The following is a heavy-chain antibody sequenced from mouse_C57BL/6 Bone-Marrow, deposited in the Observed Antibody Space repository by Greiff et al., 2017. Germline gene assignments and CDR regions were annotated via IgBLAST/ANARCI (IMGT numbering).Heavy chain of an antibody. J-gene: IGHJ4*01. CDR1: GYTFTSYW. CDR2: IDPSDSYT. V-gene: IGHV1-59*01. CDR3: AGYAMDY. Sequence: QVQLQPSGAELVRPGTSVKLSCKASGYTFTSYWMHWVKQRPGQGLEWIGVIDPSDSYTNYNQKFKGKATLTVDTSSSTAYMQLGSLTSEDSAVYYCAGYAMDYWGQGTSVTVSS.